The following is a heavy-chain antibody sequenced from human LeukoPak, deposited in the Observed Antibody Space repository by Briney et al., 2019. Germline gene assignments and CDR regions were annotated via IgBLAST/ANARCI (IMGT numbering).Heavy chain of an antibody. V-gene: IGHV3-23*01. J-gene: IGHJ4*02. CDR3: AKHFRPSAHYDSSGYWVY. D-gene: IGHD3-22*01. Sequence: GGSLRLSCAASGFTFSSYAMSWVRQAPGKGLEWVSAISGSGGSTYYADSVKGRFTISRDNSKNTLYLQMNSLRAEDTAVYYCAKHFRPSAHYDSSGYWVYWGQGTLVTVSS. CDR2: ISGSGGST. CDR1: GFTFSSYA.